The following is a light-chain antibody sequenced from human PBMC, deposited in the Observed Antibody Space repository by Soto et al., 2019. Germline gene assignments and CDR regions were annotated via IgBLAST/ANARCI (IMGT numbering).Light chain of an antibody. CDR2: AAS. V-gene: IGKV1-39*01. J-gene: IGKJ4*01. CDR3: QQSYSSPLT. Sequence: MTHFTCSQSRRVGDGCSIRWRASQSISTYLNWYQQKPGKAPNLLIYAASSLHSGVPSRFSGSGSGTDFTLTISSLQPEDFPTYYCQQSYSSPLTFGGGTKVDIK. CDR1: QSISTY.